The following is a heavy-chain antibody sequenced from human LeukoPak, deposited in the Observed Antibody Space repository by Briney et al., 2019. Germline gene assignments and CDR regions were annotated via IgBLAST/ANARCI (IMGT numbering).Heavy chain of an antibody. CDR2: ISSSGTTI. D-gene: IGHD3-10*01. V-gene: IGHV3-48*04. CDR1: GFTFNRYS. Sequence: GGSLRLSCAASGFTFNRYSMNWVRQAPGKGLEWISYISSSGTTIYYADSVKGRFTISRDNAKNSLYLQMNSLRAEDTAVYYCARDILWFGELFVPAYNWFDPWGQGTLVTVSS. J-gene: IGHJ5*02. CDR3: ARDILWFGELFVPAYNWFDP.